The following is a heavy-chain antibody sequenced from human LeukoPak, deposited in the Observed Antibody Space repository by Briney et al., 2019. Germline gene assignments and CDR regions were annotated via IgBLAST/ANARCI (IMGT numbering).Heavy chain of an antibody. V-gene: IGHV1-69*05. CDR2: IIPIFGTA. CDR3: ARVPAADNNWFDP. CDR1: GGTFSSYA. J-gene: IGHJ5*02. D-gene: IGHD6-13*01. Sequence: SVKVSCKASGGTFSSYAISWVRQAPGQGLEWMGGIIPIFGTANYAQKFQGRVTITTDESTSTAYMELSSLRSEDTAVYYCARVPAADNNWFDPWGQGTLVTVSS.